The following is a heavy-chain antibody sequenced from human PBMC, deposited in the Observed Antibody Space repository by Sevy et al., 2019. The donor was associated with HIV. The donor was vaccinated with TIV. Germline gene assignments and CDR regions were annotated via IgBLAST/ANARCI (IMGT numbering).Heavy chain of an antibody. V-gene: IGHV4-34*01. D-gene: IGHD2-8*01. J-gene: IGHJ4*02. CDR3: ARTDCTNGVCYKAFDY. CDR1: GGSFSGYY. Sequence: ETLSLTCAVYGGSFSGYYWSWIRQPPGKGLEWIGEINHSGSTNYNPSLKSRVTISVDTSKNQFSLKLSSVTAADTAVYYCARTDCTNGVCYKAFDYWGQGTLVTVSS. CDR2: INHSGST.